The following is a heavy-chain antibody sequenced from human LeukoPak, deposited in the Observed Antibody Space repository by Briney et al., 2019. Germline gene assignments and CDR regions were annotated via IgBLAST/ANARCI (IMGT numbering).Heavy chain of an antibody. D-gene: IGHD4-17*01. CDR3: ARVTPDYGDYLDY. Sequence: PSETLSLTCTVSGGSISSYYWSWIRQPPGKGLAGIGYIYYSGSTNYNPSLKIRVTISVDTPKNQFSLKRSSVTAADTAVYYCARVTPDYGDYLDYWGQGTLVTVSS. V-gene: IGHV4-59*01. CDR1: GGSISSYY. CDR2: IYYSGST. J-gene: IGHJ4*01.